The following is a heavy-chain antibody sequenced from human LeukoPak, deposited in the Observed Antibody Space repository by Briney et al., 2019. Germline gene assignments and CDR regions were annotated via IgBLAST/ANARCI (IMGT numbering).Heavy chain of an antibody. V-gene: IGHV3-7*03. D-gene: IGHD5-18*01. CDR2: IEDDGNEK. CDR3: ARVPIQLWLKHRAFDI. CDR1: GFTFSKSW. J-gene: IGHJ3*02. Sequence: GGSLRLSCAASGFTFSKSWMTWVRQAPGKGLEWVANIEDDGNEKNYVDSVKGRFTISRDNAKNSLYLQMNSLRAEDTAVYYCARVPIQLWLKHRAFDIWGQGTMVTVSS.